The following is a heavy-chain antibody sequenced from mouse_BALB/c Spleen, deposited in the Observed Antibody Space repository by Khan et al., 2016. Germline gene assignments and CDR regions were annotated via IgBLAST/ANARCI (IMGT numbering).Heavy chain of an antibody. V-gene: IGHV14-3*02. Sequence: EVQLQESGAELVKPGASVKLSCTASGFNIKDTYMHWVKQRPEQGLEWIGRIDPANGNTKYDPKFQGKATITADTSSNTAYLQLSSLTSEDTAVYYCARSRRYGGGGYAMDYWGQGTSVTVSS. CDR3: ARSRRYGGGGYAMDY. D-gene: IGHD2-14*01. J-gene: IGHJ4*01. CDR1: GFNIKDTY. CDR2: IDPANGNT.